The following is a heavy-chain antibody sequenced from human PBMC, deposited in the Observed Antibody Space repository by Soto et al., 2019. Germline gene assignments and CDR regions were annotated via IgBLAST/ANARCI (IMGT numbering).Heavy chain of an antibody. CDR3: ARGRGYYSNNWFDP. Sequence: SETLSLTCAVYGGSFSGYYWSWIRQPPGKGLEWIGEINHSGSTNYNPSLKSRVTISVDTSKNQFSLRVSSVTAADTAVYYRARGRGYYSNNWFDPWGQGTLVTVSS. CDR2: INHSGST. D-gene: IGHD3-22*01. J-gene: IGHJ5*02. CDR1: GGSFSGYY. V-gene: IGHV4-34*01.